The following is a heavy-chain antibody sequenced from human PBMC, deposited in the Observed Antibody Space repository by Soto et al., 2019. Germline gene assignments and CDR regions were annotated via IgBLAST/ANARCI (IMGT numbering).Heavy chain of an antibody. V-gene: IGHV1-69*02. CDR3: ARTPPGYSRSDAYYYYMDV. D-gene: IGHD6-6*01. Sequence: QVQLGQSVAEVKKPGSSVKVSFKASGGTFSTYTITWLRHAPGQGLEWMGRIIPFLGIVNYAQRFQGRVTINADKSTSTAYMELSRLRYEDTAVYYCARTPPGYSRSDAYYYYMDVWGKWTRVTVSS. J-gene: IGHJ6*03. CDR1: GGTFSTYT. CDR2: IIPFLGIV.